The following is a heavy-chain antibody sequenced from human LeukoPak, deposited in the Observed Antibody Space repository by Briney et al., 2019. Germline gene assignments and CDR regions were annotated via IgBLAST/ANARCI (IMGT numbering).Heavy chain of an antibody. CDR3: ASSLSGSGSYFNESYYYYGMDV. Sequence: GASVTVSCTASGYTFTTYAMNWVRQAPGQGLEWMGWINTNTGNPTYAPGFTGRFVFSLDTSVSTAYLQISSLKTEDTAVYYCASSLSGSGSYFNESYYYYGMDVWGQGTTVTVSS. J-gene: IGHJ6*02. D-gene: IGHD3-10*01. V-gene: IGHV7-4-1*02. CDR1: GYTFTTYA. CDR2: INTNTGNP.